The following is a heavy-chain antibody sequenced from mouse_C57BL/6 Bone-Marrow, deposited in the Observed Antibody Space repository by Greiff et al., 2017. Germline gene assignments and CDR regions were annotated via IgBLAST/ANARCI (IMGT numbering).Heavy chain of an antibody. Sequence: EVKLMESGGGLVQSGRSLRLSCATSGFTFSDFYMEWVRQAPGQGLEWIAASRNKANDYTTEYSASVKGRFIVSRDTSQSILYLQMNALRAEDTAIYYCARDACYDYCAMDYWGQGTSVTVSS. CDR1: GFTFSDFY. V-gene: IGHV7-1*01. J-gene: IGHJ4*01. CDR3: ARDACYDYCAMDY. CDR2: SRNKANDYTT.